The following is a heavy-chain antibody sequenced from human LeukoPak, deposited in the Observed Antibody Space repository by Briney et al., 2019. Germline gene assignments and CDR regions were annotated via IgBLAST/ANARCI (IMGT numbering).Heavy chain of an antibody. Sequence: GGSLRLSCAASGFSVNTNYMTWVRQAPGKGLEWVSVLYSGGGAYYADSVKDRFTISRDYSQNTLLLQMNSLRAEDTAVYYCASIVVPAATGYWGQGTLVTVSS. CDR2: LYSGGGA. CDR1: GFSVNTNY. CDR3: ASIVVPAATGY. V-gene: IGHV3-66*01. J-gene: IGHJ4*02. D-gene: IGHD2-2*01.